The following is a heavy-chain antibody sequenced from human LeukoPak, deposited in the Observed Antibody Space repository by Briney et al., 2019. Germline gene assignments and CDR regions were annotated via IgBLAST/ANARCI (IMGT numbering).Heavy chain of an antibody. CDR3: ARVVVVTNNWLDP. Sequence: SVNVSCKASGYTFTGYYMHWVRQAPAQGLEWMGWINPNSGGTNYAQKFQGRVTMTRDTSISTAYMELSRLRSDDTAVYYCARVVVVTNNWLDPWGQGTLVTVSS. V-gene: IGHV1-2*02. D-gene: IGHD3-22*01. CDR1: GYTFTGYY. CDR2: INPNSGGT. J-gene: IGHJ5*02.